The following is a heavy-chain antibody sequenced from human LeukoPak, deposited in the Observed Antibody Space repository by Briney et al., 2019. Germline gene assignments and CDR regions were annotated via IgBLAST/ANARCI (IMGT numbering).Heavy chain of an antibody. V-gene: IGHV7-4-1*02. CDR2: INTNTGNP. D-gene: IGHD2-2*01. J-gene: IGHJ5*02. Sequence: GASVKVSCKASGYTFTSCAMNWVRQAPGQGLEWMGWINTNTGNPTYAQGFTGRFVFSLDTSVSTAYLQISSLKAEDTAVYYCAREGNRRYCSSTSCHNGFDPWGQGTLVTVSS. CDR1: GYTFTSCA. CDR3: AREGNRRYCSSTSCHNGFDP.